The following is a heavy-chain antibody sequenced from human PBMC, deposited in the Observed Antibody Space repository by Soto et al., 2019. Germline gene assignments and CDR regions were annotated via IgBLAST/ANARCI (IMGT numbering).Heavy chain of an antibody. CDR3: ARSYCSGGSCYPFDAFDI. D-gene: IGHD2-15*01. CDR1: GFTFSSYS. J-gene: IGHJ3*02. CDR2: ISSSSSYI. V-gene: IGHV3-21*01. Sequence: EVQLVESGGGLVKPGGSLRLSGAASGFTFSSYSMNWVRQAPGKGLEWVSSISSSSSYIYYADSVKGRFTISRDNAKNSLYLQMNSLRAEDTAVYYCARSYCSGGSCYPFDAFDIWGQGTMVTVSS.